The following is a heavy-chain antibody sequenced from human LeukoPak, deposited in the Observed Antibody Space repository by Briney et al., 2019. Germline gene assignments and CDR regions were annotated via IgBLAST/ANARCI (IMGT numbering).Heavy chain of an antibody. CDR1: GGSISSSSYY. CDR3: ARGQLVGVFDP. Sequence: SETLSLTCTVSGGSISSSSYYWGWIRQPPGKGLEWIGSIYYSGSTYYNPSLKSRVTISVDTSKNQFSLKLSSVTAADTAVYYCARGQLVGVFDPWGQGTLVTVSS. CDR2: IYYSGST. V-gene: IGHV4-39*07. J-gene: IGHJ5*02. D-gene: IGHD6-13*01.